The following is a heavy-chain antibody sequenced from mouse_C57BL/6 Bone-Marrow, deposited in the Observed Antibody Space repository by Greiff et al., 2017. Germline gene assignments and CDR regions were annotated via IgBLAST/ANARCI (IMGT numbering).Heavy chain of an antibody. J-gene: IGHJ1*03. CDR1: GYTFTSYD. Sequence: QVQLQQSGPELVKPGASVKLSCKASGYTFTSYDINWVKQRPGQGLEWIGWIYPRDGSTKYNEKFNGKATLTVDTSSSTAYMELHSLTSEDSAVYFCARLELYGMSGDWCFDVWGKGTTVTVSS. D-gene: IGHD1-1*01. CDR3: ARLELYGMSGDWCFDV. CDR2: IYPRDGST. V-gene: IGHV1-85*01.